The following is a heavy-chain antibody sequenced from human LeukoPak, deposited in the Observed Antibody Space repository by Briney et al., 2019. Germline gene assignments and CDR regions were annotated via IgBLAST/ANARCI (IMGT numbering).Heavy chain of an antibody. J-gene: IGHJ6*03. CDR1: GFTFTTSW. Sequence: GESLKISCQGSGFTFTTSWIGWVRRLPGKGLEWMGIIYAGDSDNTYSPSFQGQVTISADKSISPVYLQWSNLKASDTATYYGGVRGGGRDYYYMDVWGKGTTVTVSS. CDR2: IYAGDSDN. CDR3: GVRGGGRDYYYMDV. V-gene: IGHV5-51*01. D-gene: IGHD3-10*01.